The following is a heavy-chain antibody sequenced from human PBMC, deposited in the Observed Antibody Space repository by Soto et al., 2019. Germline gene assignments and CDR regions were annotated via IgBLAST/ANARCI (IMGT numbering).Heavy chain of an antibody. CDR3: ARAIGYYGMDV. D-gene: IGHD3-22*01. Sequence: EVQLVESGGGLVQPGGSLRLSCAASGFSFSNCWMHWVRQAPGMGLVWVSHISSDGSSTTYADSVKGRFTISRDNAKNTLYLQMNSLRAEDTAVYYCARAIGYYGMDVWGQGTTVTVSS. CDR2: ISSDGSST. J-gene: IGHJ6*02. CDR1: GFSFSNCW. V-gene: IGHV3-74*01.